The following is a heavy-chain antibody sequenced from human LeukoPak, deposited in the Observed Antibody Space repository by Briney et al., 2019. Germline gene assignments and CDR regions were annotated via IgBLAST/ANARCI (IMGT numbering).Heavy chain of an antibody. J-gene: IGHJ5*02. Sequence: ASVKVSCKASGYTFTSYGISWVRQAPGQGLEWMGWINPNSGGTNYAQKFQGRVTMTRDTSISTAYMELSRLRSDDTAVYYCARGSRYDFWSGSPYNWFDPWGQGTLVTVSS. D-gene: IGHD3-3*01. CDR3: ARGSRYDFWSGSPYNWFDP. CDR1: GYTFTSYG. CDR2: INPNSGGT. V-gene: IGHV1-2*02.